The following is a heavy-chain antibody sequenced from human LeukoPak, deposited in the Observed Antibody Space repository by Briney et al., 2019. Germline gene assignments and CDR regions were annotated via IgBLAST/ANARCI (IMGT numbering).Heavy chain of an antibody. Sequence: GASVKVSCKVSGYTLTELSMHWVRQAPGKGLEWMGGFDPEDGETIYAQKFQGRVTMTEDTSTDTAYMELSSLRSEDTAVYYCATALRLGHCSSTSCSELDYWGQGTLVTVSS. CDR1: GYTLTELS. D-gene: IGHD2-2*01. V-gene: IGHV1-24*01. CDR2: FDPEDGET. J-gene: IGHJ4*02. CDR3: ATALRLGHCSSTSCSELDY.